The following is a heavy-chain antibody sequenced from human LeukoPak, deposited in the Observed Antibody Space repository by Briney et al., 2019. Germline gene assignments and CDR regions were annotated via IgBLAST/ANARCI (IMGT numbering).Heavy chain of an antibody. V-gene: IGHV3-48*03. D-gene: IGHD3-9*01. CDR3: ARDRMTGWFFDY. J-gene: IGHJ4*02. CDR1: GFTFSSYE. CDR2: ISSSGSTI. Sequence: GGSLRLSCAASGFTFSSYEMNWVRQAPGKGLEWVSYISSSGSTIYYADSVKGRFTISRDNAKNSLYLQMNSLRAEDTAVYYCARDRMTGWFFDYWGQGTLVTVSS.